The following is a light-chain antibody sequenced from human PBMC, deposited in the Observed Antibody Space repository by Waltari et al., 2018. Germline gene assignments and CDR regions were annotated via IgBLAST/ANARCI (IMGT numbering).Light chain of an antibody. CDR3: QQVKSYPLT. J-gene: IGKJ4*01. Sequence: DIQLTQSPSFLSASAGDRVTITCRASQGISSYLVWYQQKPGEAPKLLIHAASSLQSGVPSRFSGSGSGTEFTLTISSLHPEDSATYYCQQVKSYPLTFGGGTKVEIK. CDR2: AAS. CDR1: QGISSY. V-gene: IGKV1-9*01.